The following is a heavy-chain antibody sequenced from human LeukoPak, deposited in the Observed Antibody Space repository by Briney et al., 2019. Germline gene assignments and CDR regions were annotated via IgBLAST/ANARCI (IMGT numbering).Heavy chain of an antibody. CDR1: GYSISSGYS. D-gene: IGHD3-10*01. Sequence: SETLSLTCAVFGYSISSGYSWGGSRPPPGKGREGIGIIFHSGSTYYNPSLKSRVTISIDTSKNQFSLRLNSVTAADTAVYYCARWSFGELGPFGYWGQGTLVTVSS. CDR2: IFHSGST. V-gene: IGHV4-38-2*01. J-gene: IGHJ4*02. CDR3: ARWSFGELGPFGY.